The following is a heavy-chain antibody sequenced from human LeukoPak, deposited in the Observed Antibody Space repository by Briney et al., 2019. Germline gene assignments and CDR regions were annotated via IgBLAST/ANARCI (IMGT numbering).Heavy chain of an antibody. CDR2: ISGGGDNT. CDR1: GFTFSRYA. CDR3: AKPVDGASVQRYFQH. Sequence: GGSLRLSCAASGFTFSRYAMSWVRQAPGKGLEWVSAISGGGDNTYYADSMRGRFTISRGNSKNTLFLQMNSLRAEDTAIYYCAKPVDGASVQRYFQHWGQGTLVTVSS. J-gene: IGHJ1*01. D-gene: IGHD1-1*01. V-gene: IGHV3-23*01.